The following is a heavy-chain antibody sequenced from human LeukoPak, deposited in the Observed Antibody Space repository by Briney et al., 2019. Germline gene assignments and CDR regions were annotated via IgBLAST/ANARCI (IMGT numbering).Heavy chain of an antibody. V-gene: IGHV4-31*03. CDR2: IYYSGST. CDR1: GGSISSGGYY. Sequence: SDTLSLTCTVSGGSISSGGYYWSWIRQHPGKGLEWIGYIYYSGSTYYNPSLKSRVTISVDTSKNQFSLKLSSVTAADTAVYYCARASYGDYRFGGWGQPTLVTVSS. CDR3: ARASYGDYRFGG. J-gene: IGHJ4*02. D-gene: IGHD4-17*01.